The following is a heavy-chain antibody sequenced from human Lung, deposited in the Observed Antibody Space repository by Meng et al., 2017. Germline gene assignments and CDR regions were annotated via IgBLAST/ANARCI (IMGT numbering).Heavy chain of an antibody. V-gene: IGHV4-4*02. CDR3: ARFDISSSGRGDY. J-gene: IGHJ4*02. Sequence: QGPRQELGPGLVKPSGTLSLTRAVSGGSITRSTWWSWVRQTPGKGLEWFGEIFHSGSTNYNPPLESRVTISVDKSKNQFSLKVYSVTAADTATYYCARFDISSSGRGDYWGQGILVTVSS. CDR1: GGSITRSTW. D-gene: IGHD1-26*01. CDR2: IFHSGST.